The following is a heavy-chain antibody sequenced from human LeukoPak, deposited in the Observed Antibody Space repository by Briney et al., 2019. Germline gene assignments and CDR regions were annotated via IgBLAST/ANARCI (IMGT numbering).Heavy chain of an antibody. J-gene: IGHJ4*02. CDR2: ISGSGGST. CDR1: GFTFSSYS. V-gene: IGHV3-23*01. Sequence: SGGSLRLSCAASGFTFSSYSMNWVRQAPGKGLEWVSAISGSGGSTYYADSVKGRFTISRDNSKNTLYLQMNSLRAEDTAVYYCADNPPSGDQLPFDYWGQGTLVTVSS. CDR3: ADNPPSGDQLPFDY. D-gene: IGHD2-2*01.